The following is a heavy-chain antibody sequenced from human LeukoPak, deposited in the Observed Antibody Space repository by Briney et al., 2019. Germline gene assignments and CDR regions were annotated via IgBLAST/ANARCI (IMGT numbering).Heavy chain of an antibody. CDR2: IKQDGSEK. CDR1: GFTFSSYW. CDR3: ARDLRGYCSSTSCYEAFFDY. D-gene: IGHD2-2*01. V-gene: IGHV3-7*01. Sequence: GSLSLSCAASGFTFSSYWMSWVRQAPGKGLEWVANIKQDGSEKYYVDSVKGRFTISRDNAKNSLYLQMNSLRAEDTAVYYCARDLRGYCSSTSCYEAFFDYWGQGTLVTVSS. J-gene: IGHJ4*02.